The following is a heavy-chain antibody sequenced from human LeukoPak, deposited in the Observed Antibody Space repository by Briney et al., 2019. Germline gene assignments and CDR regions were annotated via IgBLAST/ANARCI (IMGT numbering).Heavy chain of an antibody. D-gene: IGHD2-21*01. CDR1: GGSISSYY. V-gene: IGHV4-59*08. CDR2: IYYTGST. CDR3: ARLPLFHYMDV. Sequence: PSETLSLTCTVSGGSISSYYWSWIRQPPGKGLEWIGYIYYTGSTNYNPPLKSRVTISLHTSKNQFSLKLSSVTAADTAMYYCARLPLFHYMDVWGKGTTVTVSS. J-gene: IGHJ6*03.